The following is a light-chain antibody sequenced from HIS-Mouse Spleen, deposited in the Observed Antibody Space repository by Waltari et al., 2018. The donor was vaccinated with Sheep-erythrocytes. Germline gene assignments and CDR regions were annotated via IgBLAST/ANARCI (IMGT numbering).Light chain of an antibody. CDR3: MQALQTPRT. Sequence: DIVMTQSPLSLPVTPGEPASISRRSSQSLLHSNGYNYLDWYLQKPGQSPQLLIYLGSNRASGVPDRFRSSGSGTDFTLKISRVEAEDVGVYYCMQALQTPRTFGQGTKVEIK. J-gene: IGKJ1*01. CDR2: LGS. CDR1: QSLLHSNGYNY. V-gene: IGKV2-28*01.